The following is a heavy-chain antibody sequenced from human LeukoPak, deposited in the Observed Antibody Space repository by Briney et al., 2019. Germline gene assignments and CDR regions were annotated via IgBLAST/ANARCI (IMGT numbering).Heavy chain of an antibody. V-gene: IGHV3-48*04. D-gene: IGHD5-24*01. J-gene: IGHJ4*02. CDR2: ISSSSSTI. Sequence: PGGSLRLSCAASGFTFSSYSMNWVRQAPGKGLEWVSYISSSSSTIYYADSVKGRFTISRDNAKNSLYLQMNSLRAEDTAVYYCARDGGDGYNLFDYWGQGTLVTVSS. CDR3: ARDGGDGYNLFDY. CDR1: GFTFSSYS.